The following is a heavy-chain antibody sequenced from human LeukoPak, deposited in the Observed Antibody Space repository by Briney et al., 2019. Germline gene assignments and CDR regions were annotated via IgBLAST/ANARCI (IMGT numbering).Heavy chain of an antibody. J-gene: IGHJ4*02. V-gene: IGHV1-46*01. CDR2: INPSGDTT. CDR3: AGSFYDLLVYFDY. Sequence: ASVKVSCKASGYTFTSYYIHWVRQAPGQGLEWMGVINPSGDTTTYAQKFQGRVTMTRDMSTSTVHMELSSLRSEDTAVYYCAGSFYDLLVYFDYWGQGTLVTVSS. D-gene: IGHD5/OR15-5a*01. CDR1: GYTFTSYY.